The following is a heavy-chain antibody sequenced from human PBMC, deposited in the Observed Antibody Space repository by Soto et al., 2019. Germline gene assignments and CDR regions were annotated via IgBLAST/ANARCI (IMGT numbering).Heavy chain of an antibody. D-gene: IGHD6-13*01. CDR1: GGSFSGYY. V-gene: IGHV4-34*01. Sequence: SETLSLTCAVYGGSFSGYYWSWIRQPPGKGLEWIGEINHSGSTNYNPSLKSRVTISVDTSKNQFSLKLSSVTAADTAVYYCARVHSSSWFFDYWGQGTLVTVST. J-gene: IGHJ4*02. CDR3: ARVHSSSWFFDY. CDR2: INHSGST.